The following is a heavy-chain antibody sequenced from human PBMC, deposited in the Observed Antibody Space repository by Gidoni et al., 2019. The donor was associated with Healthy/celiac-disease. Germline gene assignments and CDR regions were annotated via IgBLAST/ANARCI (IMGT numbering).Heavy chain of an antibody. CDR2: INPNSGGT. CDR3: ARAKSSSWPKQYYFDY. V-gene: IGHV1-2*02. Sequence: QVQLVQSGAEVKKPGASVKVSCKASGYTFTGYYMHWVRQAPGQGLEWMGWINPNSGGTNYAQKFQGRVTMTRDTSISTAYVELSRLRSDDTAVYYCARAKSSSWPKQYYFDYWGQGTLVTVSS. D-gene: IGHD6-13*01. CDR1: GYTFTGYY. J-gene: IGHJ4*02.